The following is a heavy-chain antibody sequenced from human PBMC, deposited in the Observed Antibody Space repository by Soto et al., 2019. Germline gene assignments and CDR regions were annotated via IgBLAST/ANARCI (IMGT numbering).Heavy chain of an antibody. J-gene: IGHJ6*02. V-gene: IGHV1-69*01. D-gene: IGHD6-19*01. CDR1: GGTFSSSA. Sequence: QVQLVQSGAEVKKPGSSVKVSCKAYGGTFSSSAISWVRQAPGQGLEWMGVIIPIFGTANYAQKFQGRVKITEEESAYTAYMKLRSRTSEDTAIYYCAREGLWLVRLGGVQYRGKDVLGQGTTVTVSS. CDR3: AREGLWLVRLGGVQYRGKDV. CDR2: IIPIFGTA.